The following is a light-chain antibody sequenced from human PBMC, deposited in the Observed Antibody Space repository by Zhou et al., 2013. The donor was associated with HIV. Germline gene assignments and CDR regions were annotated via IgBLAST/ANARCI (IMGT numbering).Light chain of an antibody. CDR1: QSISFW. CDR2: KAS. J-gene: IGKJ1*01. Sequence: DIQMTQSPSTLSASVGDRVTITCRASQSISFWLAWYQQKPGKAPILLIQKASTLQSGVPSRFSGSGSGTEFSLTISTLQPEDFATYYCQQGSTTPRTFGQGPKV. V-gene: IGKV1-5*03. CDR3: QQGSTTPRT.